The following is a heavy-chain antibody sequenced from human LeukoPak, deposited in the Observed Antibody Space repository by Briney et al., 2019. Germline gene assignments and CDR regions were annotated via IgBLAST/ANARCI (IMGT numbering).Heavy chain of an antibody. Sequence: ASVKVSCKASGGTFSSYAISWVRQAPGQGLEWMGWISAYNGNTNYAQKLQGRVTMTTDTSTSTAYMELRSLRSDDTAVYYCARDSRGDYYYYYGMDVWGQGTTVTVSS. D-gene: IGHD2-21*02. CDR1: GGTFSSYA. V-gene: IGHV1-18*01. J-gene: IGHJ6*02. CDR3: ARDSRGDYYYYYGMDV. CDR2: ISAYNGNT.